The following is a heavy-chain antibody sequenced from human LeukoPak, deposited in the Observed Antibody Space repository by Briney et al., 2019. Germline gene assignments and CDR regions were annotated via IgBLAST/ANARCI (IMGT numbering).Heavy chain of an antibody. Sequence: ASVKVSCKTSEYTFKSYAINWVRQAPGQGLEWMGWINTNSGNPTYAQGFTGRFVFSLDTSVSTTYLQISSLKAEDTAVYYCARGDGDFSSWGQGTLVIVSS. CDR3: ARGDGDFSS. CDR1: EYTFKSYA. J-gene: IGHJ4*02. V-gene: IGHV7-4-1*02. D-gene: IGHD4-17*01. CDR2: INTNSGNP.